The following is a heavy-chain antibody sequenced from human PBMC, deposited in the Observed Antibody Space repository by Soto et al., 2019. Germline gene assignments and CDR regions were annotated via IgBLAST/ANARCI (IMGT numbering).Heavy chain of an antibody. D-gene: IGHD2-2*01. Sequence: SETLSLTXTVSGGSISSYYWSWIRQPPGKGLEWIGYIYYSGSTNYNPSLKSRVTISVDTSKNQFSLKLGSVTAADTAVYYCARVRGVPAVYGMDVWGQGTTVTVSS. CDR2: IYYSGST. CDR1: GGSISSYY. CDR3: ARVRGVPAVYGMDV. V-gene: IGHV4-59*01. J-gene: IGHJ6*02.